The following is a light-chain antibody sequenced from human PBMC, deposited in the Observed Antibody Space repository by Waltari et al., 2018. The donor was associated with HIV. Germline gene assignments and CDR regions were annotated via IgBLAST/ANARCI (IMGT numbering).Light chain of an antibody. J-gene: IGLJ2*01. CDR3: VLSYSGARAV. CDR2: STT. V-gene: IGLV7-46*01. Sequence: VMQEPPLTVSTAGTVTTTCCSRRYPDTRAHTPTWYQQKPGQAPRTLIYSTTNKPPWIPDRFSGSLLGGKAALTLSGAQPEDEADYYCVLSYSGARAVFGGGTKVTVL. CDR1: RYPDTRAHT.